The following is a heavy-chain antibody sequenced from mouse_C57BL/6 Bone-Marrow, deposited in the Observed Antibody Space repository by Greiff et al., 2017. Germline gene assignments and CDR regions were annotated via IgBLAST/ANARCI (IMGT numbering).Heavy chain of an antibody. CDR2: INPGSGGT. CDR1: GYAFTNYL. CDR3: ERGKLLRWENWNLVV. V-gene: IGHV1-54*01. Sequence: QVQLQQSGAELVRPGTSVKVSCKASGYAFTNYLIEWVKQRPGQGLEWIGVINPGSGGTNYNEKFKGKATLTADKSSSTAYMQLSSLTSEDSAVYFWERGKLLRWENWNLVVGGTGPRSPSPQ. D-gene: IGHD1-1*01. J-gene: IGHJ1*03.